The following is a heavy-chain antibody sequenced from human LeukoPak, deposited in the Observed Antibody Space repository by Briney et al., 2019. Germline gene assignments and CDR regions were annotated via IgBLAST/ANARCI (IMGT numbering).Heavy chain of an antibody. V-gene: IGHV4-59*08. CDR3: ARGTPTGDYPL. Sequence: AETLSLTCTVSGGSISSYYWSWIRQPPGKGLEWIGYIYYSGSTNYNPSLKSRVTISVDTSKNQFSLKLSSVTAADTAVYYCARGTPTGDYPLWGQGTLVTVSS. CDR1: GGSISSYY. J-gene: IGHJ4*02. D-gene: IGHD4-17*01. CDR2: IYYSGST.